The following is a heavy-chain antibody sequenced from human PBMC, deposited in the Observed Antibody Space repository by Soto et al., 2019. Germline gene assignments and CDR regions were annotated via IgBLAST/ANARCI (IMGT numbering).Heavy chain of an antibody. J-gene: IGHJ6*02. CDR2: IDWDDDK. D-gene: IGHD6-25*01. CDR3: ARIPGQRLDYYGMDV. V-gene: IGHV2-70*01. Sequence: SGPTLVNPTQTLTLTCTFSGFSLSTSGMCVSWIRQPPGKALEWLALIDWDDDKYYSTSLKTRLTISKDTSKNQVVLTMTNMDPVDTATYYCARIPGQRLDYYGMDVWGQGTTVTVSS. CDR1: GFSLSTSGMC.